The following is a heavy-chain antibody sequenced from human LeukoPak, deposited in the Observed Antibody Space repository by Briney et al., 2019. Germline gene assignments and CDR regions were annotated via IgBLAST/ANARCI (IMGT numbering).Heavy chain of an antibody. CDR1: GGSFSGYF. CDR2: INHSGST. Sequence: SETLSLTCAVYGGSFSGYFWSWIRQPPGKGLEWIGEINHSGSTNYNPSLKSRVTISVDTSKNHFSLKLSSVTAADTAVYYCAGGPYNYDSTGYYNLYYYGMDVWGQGTTVTVSS. CDR3: AGGPYNYDSTGYYNLYYYGMDV. V-gene: IGHV4-34*01. D-gene: IGHD3-22*01. J-gene: IGHJ6*02.